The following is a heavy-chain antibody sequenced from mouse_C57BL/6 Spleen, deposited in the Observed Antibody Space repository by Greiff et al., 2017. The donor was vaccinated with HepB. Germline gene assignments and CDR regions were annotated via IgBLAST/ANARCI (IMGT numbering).Heavy chain of an antibody. CDR1: GFNIKDDY. CDR3: TTGGSSGYGFAY. Sequence: EVMLVESGAELVRPGASVKLSCTASGFNIKDDYMHWVKQRPEQGLEWIGWIDPENGDTEYASKFQGKATITADTSSNTAYLQRSSLTSEDTAVYYCTTGGSSGYGFAYWGQGTLVTVSA. CDR2: IDPENGDT. J-gene: IGHJ3*01. D-gene: IGHD3-2*02. V-gene: IGHV14-4*01.